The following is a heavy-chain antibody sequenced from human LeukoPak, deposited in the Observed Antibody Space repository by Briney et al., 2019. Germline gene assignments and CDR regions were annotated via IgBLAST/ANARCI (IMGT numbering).Heavy chain of an antibody. CDR1: GFTFSNYN. Sequence: GGSLRLSCAASGFTFSNYNMNWVRQAPGKGLEWVSSITRSADYMYYADSVRGRFTISRDNAKNTMYLQMNSLRAEDAAVYYCARDPGEKDSWGQGTLVTVSS. CDR2: ITRSADYM. V-gene: IGHV3-21*01. CDR3: ARDPGEKDS. J-gene: IGHJ4*02.